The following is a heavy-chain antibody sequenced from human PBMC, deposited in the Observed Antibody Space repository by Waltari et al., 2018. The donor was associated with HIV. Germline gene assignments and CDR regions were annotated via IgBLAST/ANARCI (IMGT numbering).Heavy chain of an antibody. Sequence: QVQLVQSGAEVKKPGSSVKVSCKASGGTFSSYAISWVRQDPGQGLEWMGGIIPICGTTNYAQKCQGRVTITADESTSTANMELNSLKSEDTAVYYCARLGRSRFLEWIPFDPWGQGTLVTVSS. CDR3: ARLGRSRFLEWIPFDP. V-gene: IGHV1-69*12. CDR1: GGTFSSYA. CDR2: IIPICGTT. J-gene: IGHJ5*02. D-gene: IGHD3-3*01.